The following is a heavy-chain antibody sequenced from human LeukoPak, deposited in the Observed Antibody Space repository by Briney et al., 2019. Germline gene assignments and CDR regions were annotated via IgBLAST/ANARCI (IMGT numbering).Heavy chain of an antibody. V-gene: IGHV3-53*01. J-gene: IGHJ4*02. CDR1: GFTVSSNY. D-gene: IGHD3-10*01. CDR3: AREAADYYGSGSYFDY. Sequence: GGSLRLSCAASGFTVSSNYMSWVRQAPGKGLEWVSVIYSGGSTYYADSVKGRFTISRDNSKNTLYLQMNSLRAKDTAVYYCAREAADYYGSGSYFDYWGQGTLVTVSS. CDR2: IYSGGST.